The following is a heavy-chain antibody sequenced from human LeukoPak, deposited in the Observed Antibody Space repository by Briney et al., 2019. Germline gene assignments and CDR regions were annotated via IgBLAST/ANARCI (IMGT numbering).Heavy chain of an antibody. D-gene: IGHD3-10*01. CDR3: ARDRRFGELFPLNFDY. CDR2: INHSGST. Sequence: SETLSLTCAVYGGSFSGYYWSWIRQPPGKGLEWIGEINHSGSTNYNPSLKSRVTISVDTSKNQFSLKLSSVTAADTAVYYCARDRRFGELFPLNFDYWGQGTLVTVSS. CDR1: GGSFSGYY. J-gene: IGHJ4*02. V-gene: IGHV4-34*01.